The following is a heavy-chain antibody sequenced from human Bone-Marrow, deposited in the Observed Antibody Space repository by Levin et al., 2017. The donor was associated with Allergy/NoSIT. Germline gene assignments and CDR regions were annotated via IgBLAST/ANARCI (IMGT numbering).Heavy chain of an antibody. CDR1: GFTFSNDW. CDR3: GRDLRGGEGFDR. Sequence: QAGGSLRLSCTASGFTFSNDWMNWVRQAPGKGLEWVAHINQDQSQKSYVDSVKGRFTISRDNAKNSLYLQMNSLRVEDTAVYYCGRDLRGGEGFDRWGQGTLVTVSS. J-gene: IGHJ5*02. CDR2: INQDQSQK. D-gene: IGHD3-16*01. V-gene: IGHV3-7*01.